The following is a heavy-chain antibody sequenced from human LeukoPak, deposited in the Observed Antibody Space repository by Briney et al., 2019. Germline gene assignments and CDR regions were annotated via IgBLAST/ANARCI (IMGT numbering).Heavy chain of an antibody. CDR2: INHSGST. CDR3: ARGSGERKGSGSYYPD. D-gene: IGHD3-10*01. V-gene: IGHV4-34*01. J-gene: IGHJ4*02. Sequence: SETLSLTCAVYGGSFSGYYWSWIRQPPGKGLEWIGEINHSGSTNYNPSLKSRVTISVDTSKNQFSLKLSSVTAADTAVYYCARGSGERKGSGSYYPDWGQGTLVTVSS. CDR1: GGSFSGYY.